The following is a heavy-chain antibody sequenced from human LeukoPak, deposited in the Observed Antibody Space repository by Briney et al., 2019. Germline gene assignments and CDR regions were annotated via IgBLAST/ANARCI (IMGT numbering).Heavy chain of an antibody. CDR2: INPNSGGT. Sequence: ASVKVSCKASRYTFTGYYMHWVRQAPGQGLEWMGWINPNSGGTNYAQKFQGRVTMTRDTSIRTAYMELSRLRSDDTAVYYCAREEGYCSSTTCSAPFDYWGQGTLVTVSS. CDR3: AREEGYCSSTTCSAPFDY. D-gene: IGHD2-2*01. J-gene: IGHJ4*02. V-gene: IGHV1-2*02. CDR1: RYTFTGYY.